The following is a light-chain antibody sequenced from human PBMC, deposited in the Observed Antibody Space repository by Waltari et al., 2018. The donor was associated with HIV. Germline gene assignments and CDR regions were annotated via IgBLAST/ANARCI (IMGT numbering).Light chain of an antibody. Sequence: QSVLTQPPSVSGAPGQRVTISCTGSSSNIGAGYHVHWYQQLPGTAPKLLIYGNSKRPSGVPDRFSGSKPGTSASLAITGLQAEDEADYYCQSHDSSLSGYVFGTGTKVTVL. CDR3: QSHDSSLSGYV. V-gene: IGLV1-40*01. J-gene: IGLJ1*01. CDR2: GNS. CDR1: SSNIGAGYH.